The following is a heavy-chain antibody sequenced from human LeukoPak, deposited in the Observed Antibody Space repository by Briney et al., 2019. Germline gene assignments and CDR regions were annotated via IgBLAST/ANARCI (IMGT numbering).Heavy chain of an antibody. J-gene: IGHJ5*02. CDR1: GGSISSGSYY. Sequence: PSQTLSLTCTVSGGSISSGSYYWSWIRQPAGKGLEWIGRIYTSGSTNYNPSLKSRVTISVDTSKNQFPLKLSSVTAADTAVYYCARGPGVIVSWGQGTLVTVSS. CDR2: IYTSGST. CDR3: ARGPGVIVS. V-gene: IGHV4-61*02. D-gene: IGHD3-10*01.